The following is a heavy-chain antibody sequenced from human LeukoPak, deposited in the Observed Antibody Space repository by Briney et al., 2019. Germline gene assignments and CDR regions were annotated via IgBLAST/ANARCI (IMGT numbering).Heavy chain of an antibody. J-gene: IGHJ4*02. CDR2: ISANGINT. D-gene: IGHD6-25*01. CDR3: ARRITAASTYYFDY. CDR1: GFTFSNHA. Sequence: GGSLRLSCVASGFTFSNHAMNWVRQAPGKGLEWVSSISANGINTYYADSVKGRFTISRDNSKSTLYLQMNSLRAEDAAVYYCARRITAASTYYFDYWGQGTLVPVSS. V-gene: IGHV3-23*01.